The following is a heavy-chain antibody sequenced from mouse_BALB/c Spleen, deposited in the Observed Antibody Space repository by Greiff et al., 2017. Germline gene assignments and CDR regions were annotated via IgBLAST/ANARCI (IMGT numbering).Heavy chain of an antibody. J-gene: IGHJ3*01. CDR2: INPYNGAT. CDR1: GYSFTGYY. D-gene: IGHD1-1*01. CDR3: ARGVYYYGSSPAWFAY. V-gene: IGHV1-31*01. Sequence: VQLQQSGPELVKPGASVKISCKASGYSFTGYYMHWVKQSHVKSLKWIGRINPYNGATSYNQNFKDKASLTVDKSSSTAYMELHSLTSEDSAVYYCARGVYYYGSSPAWFAYWGQGTLVTVSA.